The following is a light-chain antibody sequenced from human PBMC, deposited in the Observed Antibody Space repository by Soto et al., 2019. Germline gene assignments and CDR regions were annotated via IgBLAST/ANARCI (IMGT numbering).Light chain of an antibody. CDR1: QSVSSSY. V-gene: IGKV3-20*01. CDR3: QQYGVSPFT. J-gene: IGKJ3*01. Sequence: EIVLTQSPGTLSLSPGESATLSCRASQSVSSSYLAWYQQRPGQAPRLYIFGASTRAIGIPGRFSGSGSGTDFTLTISGLEPEDFAVYYCQQYGVSPFTFGPGTKVDIK. CDR2: GAS.